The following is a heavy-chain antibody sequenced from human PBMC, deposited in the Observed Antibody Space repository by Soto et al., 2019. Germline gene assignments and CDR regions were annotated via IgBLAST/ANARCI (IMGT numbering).Heavy chain of an antibody. CDR3: ARARVYSSSPDAFDI. CDR1: GGTFSSYT. CDR2: IIPILGIA. D-gene: IGHD6-13*01. J-gene: IGHJ3*02. Sequence: SVKVSCKASGGTFSSYTISWVRQAPGQGLEWMGRIIPILGIANYAQKFQGRVTITADKSTSTAYMELSSLRSEDTAVYYCARARVYSSSPDAFDIWGRGTMVTVSS. V-gene: IGHV1-69*02.